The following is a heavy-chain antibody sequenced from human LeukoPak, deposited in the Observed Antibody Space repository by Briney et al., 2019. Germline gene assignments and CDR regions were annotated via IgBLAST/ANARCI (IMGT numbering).Heavy chain of an antibody. Sequence: GGSLRLSCAASGSTFSNYWMHWVRQAPGKGLVWVSRINSDGINTSYADSVKGRFTISRDNAKNTLNLQMNSLRAEDTAVYYCARDLGQYYDTSDNWFDPWGQGTLVTVSS. V-gene: IGHV3-74*01. CDR2: INSDGINT. CDR3: ARDLGQYYDTSDNWFDP. CDR1: GSTFSNYW. J-gene: IGHJ5*02. D-gene: IGHD3-22*01.